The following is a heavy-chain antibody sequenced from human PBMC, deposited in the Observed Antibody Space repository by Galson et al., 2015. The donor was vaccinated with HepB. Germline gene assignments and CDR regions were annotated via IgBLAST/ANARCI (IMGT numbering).Heavy chain of an antibody. Sequence: SVKVSCKASGGSFNNYAISWVRQAPGEGLTWMGRIIPMVGTPKYAQTFQGRLSITADKATSTVYMDLSALRSGDTAVYYCARERGSIFSQLYYFDYWGQGALVTVSS. CDR1: GGSFNNYA. CDR3: ARERGSIFSQLYYFDY. V-gene: IGHV1-69*04. CDR2: IIPMVGTP. J-gene: IGHJ4*02. D-gene: IGHD3-16*01.